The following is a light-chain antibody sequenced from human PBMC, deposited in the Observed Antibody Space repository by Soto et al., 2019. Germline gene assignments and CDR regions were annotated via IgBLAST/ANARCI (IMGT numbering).Light chain of an antibody. CDR3: CSYAGNSLWV. Sequence: QSALTQPRSVSGSPGQSVTISCTGTSSDVGGYNYVSWYQQHRGKAPKLMIYDVSKWPSGVPDRFSGSKSGNTASLTISGLQAEDEADYYCCSYAGNSLWVFGGGTKLTVL. V-gene: IGLV2-11*01. CDR1: SSDVGGYNY. J-gene: IGLJ3*02. CDR2: DVS.